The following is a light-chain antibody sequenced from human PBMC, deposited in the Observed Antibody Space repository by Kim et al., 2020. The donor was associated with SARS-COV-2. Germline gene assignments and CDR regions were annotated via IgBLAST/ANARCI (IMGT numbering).Light chain of an antibody. Sequence: PGRRATRSCRTGRCFSCTAFVWYGQRPGQDPRLLSYGASSRATGIPDRCSGGGSGTGFTLTISRLEPEDFAVYCCQGYGSSPWTFGQGTKVDIK. V-gene: IGKV3-20*01. CDR3: QGYGSSPWT. J-gene: IGKJ1*01. CDR2: GAS. CDR1: RCFSCTA.